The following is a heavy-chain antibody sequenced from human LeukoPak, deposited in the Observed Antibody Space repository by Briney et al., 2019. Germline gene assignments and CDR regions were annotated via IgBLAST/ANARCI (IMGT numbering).Heavy chain of an antibody. J-gene: IGHJ3*02. CDR1: GGSISSSSYY. D-gene: IGHD7-27*01. CDR2: IYYSGST. CDR3: ARLGNDAFDI. Sequence: SETLSLTCTVSGGSISSSSYYWGWIRQPPGKGLEWIGSIYYSGSTYYNPSLRSRVTISVDTSKNQFSLKLSSVTAADTAVYYCARLGNDAFDIWGQGTMVTVSS. V-gene: IGHV4-39*01.